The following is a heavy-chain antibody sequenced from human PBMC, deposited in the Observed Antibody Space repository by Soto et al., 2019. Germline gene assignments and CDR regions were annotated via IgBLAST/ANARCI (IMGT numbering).Heavy chain of an antibody. J-gene: IGHJ4*02. V-gene: IGHV1-69*13. CDR1: GGTFSSYA. D-gene: IGHD2-2*01. CDR3: TVVGYQQYYFDY. Sequence: GASVKVSCKASGGTFSSYAISWVRQAPGQGLEWMGGIIPIFGTANYAQKFQGRVTITADESTSTAYMELSSLRSEDTAVYYCTVVGYQQYYFDYWGQGTLVT. CDR2: IIPIFGTA.